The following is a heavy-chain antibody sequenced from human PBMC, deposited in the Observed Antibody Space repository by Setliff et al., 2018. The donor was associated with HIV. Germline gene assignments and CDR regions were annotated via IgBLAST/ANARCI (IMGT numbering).Heavy chain of an antibody. Sequence: SETLSLTCTVSGASISSSHYYWGWIRQPPGKGLEWIGSICNTGSIHYNPSLEIRVTISVDTSKNDFSLKMTSVTAADTAVYYCASHANPTVITDIPFDPWGQGTLVTVSS. D-gene: IGHD4-17*01. CDR3: ASHANPTVITDIPFDP. CDR1: GASISSSHYY. V-gene: IGHV4-39*02. J-gene: IGHJ5*02. CDR2: ICNTGSI.